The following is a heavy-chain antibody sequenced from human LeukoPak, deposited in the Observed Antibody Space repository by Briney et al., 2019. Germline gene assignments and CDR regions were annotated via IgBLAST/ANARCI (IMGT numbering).Heavy chain of an antibody. CDR3: AREGYYYDSRGYN. V-gene: IGHV1-69*13. J-gene: IGHJ4*02. Sequence: ASVKVSCKASGGTFSSYAISWVRQAPGQGLEWMGGIIPIFGTANYAQKFQGRVTITADESTSTAYMELSSLRSEDTAVYYCAREGYYYDSRGYNWGQGTLVTVSS. CDR2: IIPIFGTA. CDR1: GGTFSSYA. D-gene: IGHD3-22*01.